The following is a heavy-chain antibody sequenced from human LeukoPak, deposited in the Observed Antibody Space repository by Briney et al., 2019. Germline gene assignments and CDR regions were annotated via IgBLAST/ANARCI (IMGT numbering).Heavy chain of an antibody. Sequence: GASVKVSCKVSGYTLTELSMHWVRQAPGKGLEWVGGFDPEDGETIYAQKFQGRVTMTEDTSTDTAYMELSSLRSEDTAVYYCATGEGVTAPVGAFDIWGQGTMVTVSS. CDR3: ATGEGVTAPVGAFDI. CDR1: GYTLTELS. D-gene: IGHD2-21*02. V-gene: IGHV1-24*01. CDR2: FDPEDGET. J-gene: IGHJ3*02.